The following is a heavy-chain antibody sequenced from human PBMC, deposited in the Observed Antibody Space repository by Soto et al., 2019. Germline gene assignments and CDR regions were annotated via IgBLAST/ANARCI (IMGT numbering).Heavy chain of an antibody. J-gene: IGHJ6*02. Sequence: ASVKVSCKASGYTFTSYYMHWVRQAPGQGLEWMGIINPSGGSTSYAQKFQGRVTMTRDTSTSTVYMELRSLRSEDTAVYYCAFSLEDYYYGMDVWGQGTTVTVSS. CDR3: AFSLEDYYYGMDV. V-gene: IGHV1-46*01. CDR2: INPSGGST. CDR1: GYTFTSYY. D-gene: IGHD3-3*01.